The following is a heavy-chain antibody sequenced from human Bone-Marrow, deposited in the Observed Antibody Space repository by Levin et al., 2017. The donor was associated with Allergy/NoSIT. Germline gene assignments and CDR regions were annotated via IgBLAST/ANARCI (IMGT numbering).Heavy chain of an antibody. V-gene: IGHV3-23*01. CDR2: ISGSGDTT. CDR1: GFTFSSYG. CDR3: AKGLGSYGILPGD. Sequence: AGGSLRLSCVASGFTFSSYGMDWVRQAPGKGLEWVSAISGSGDTTYYGDSVRGRFTISRDNSINTVYLQMNSLRAEDTAVYYCAKGLGSYGILPGDWGQGTLVTVSS. J-gene: IGHJ4*02. D-gene: IGHD5-18*01.